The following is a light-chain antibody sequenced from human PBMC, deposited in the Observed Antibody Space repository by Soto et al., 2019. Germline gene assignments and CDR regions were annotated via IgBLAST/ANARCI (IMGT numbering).Light chain of an antibody. CDR3: QQHGTT. CDR2: DAS. V-gene: IGKV3-11*01. CDR1: QSVSSY. J-gene: IGKJ1*01. Sequence: EIVLPQSPATLSLAPGERATLSCRASQSVSSYLAWYQQKPGQAPRLLIYDASSRATGIPDRFSGSGSGTDFTLTISRLEPEDLAVYYCQQHGTTFGQGTKVDIK.